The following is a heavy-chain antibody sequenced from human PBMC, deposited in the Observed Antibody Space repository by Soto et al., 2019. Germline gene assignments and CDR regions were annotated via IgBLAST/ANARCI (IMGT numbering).Heavy chain of an antibody. V-gene: IGHV3-21*01. CDR2: MTSSGDYI. CDR1: GFTFSTYS. D-gene: IGHD1-20*01. CDR3: ARDLITGALGAPPDY. J-gene: IGHJ4*02. Sequence: GGSLRLCCAASGFTFSTYSMNWVRQAPGKGLEWVSSMTSSGDYIYYADSVKGRFTISRDNARNSLYLQMNSLRAEDTAVYYCARDLITGALGAPPDYWGQGTLVTVSS.